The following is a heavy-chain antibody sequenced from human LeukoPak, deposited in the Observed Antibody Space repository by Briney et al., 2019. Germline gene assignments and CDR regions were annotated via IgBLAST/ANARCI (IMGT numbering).Heavy chain of an antibody. Sequence: SETLSLTCTVSDDSISDYYRGWIRQPPGKGLEWIGYFYNSGRSTYNPSLKSRVTISADTSKNHFSLKPNSVTTANTAVYYCTRGAGWLIDYWGQGILVTVSS. J-gene: IGHJ4*02. V-gene: IGHV4-59*01. CDR1: DDSISDYY. CDR2: FYNSGRS. CDR3: TRGAGWLIDY. D-gene: IGHD3-16*01.